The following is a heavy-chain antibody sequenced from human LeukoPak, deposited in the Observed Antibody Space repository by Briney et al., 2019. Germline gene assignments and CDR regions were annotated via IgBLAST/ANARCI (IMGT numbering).Heavy chain of an antibody. CDR2: INPNSGGT. J-gene: IGHJ4*02. Sequence: GASVKVSCKASGYTFTGYYMHWVRQAPGQALEWMGWINPNSGGTNYAQKFQGRVTMTRDTSISTAYMELSRLRSDDTAVYYCARGYCSGGSCYGLCDYWGQGTLVTVSS. CDR1: GYTFTGYY. D-gene: IGHD2-15*01. CDR3: ARGYCSGGSCYGLCDY. V-gene: IGHV1-2*02.